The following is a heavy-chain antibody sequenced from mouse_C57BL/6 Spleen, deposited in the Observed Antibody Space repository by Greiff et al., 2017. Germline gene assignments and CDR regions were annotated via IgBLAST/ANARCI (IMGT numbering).Heavy chain of an antibody. D-gene: IGHD1-1*01. CDR2: IYPGSGST. J-gene: IGHJ4*01. V-gene: IGHV1-55*01. CDR3: AREGITTVVYYYAMDY. Sequence: VQLQQPGAGLVKPGASVKMSCKASGYTFTSYWITWVKQRPGQGLEWIGDIYPGSGSTNYNEKFKSKAKLTVDTSSSTAYMQLSSLTSEDSAVYYCAREGITTVVYYYAMDYWGQGTSVTVSS. CDR1: GYTFTSYW.